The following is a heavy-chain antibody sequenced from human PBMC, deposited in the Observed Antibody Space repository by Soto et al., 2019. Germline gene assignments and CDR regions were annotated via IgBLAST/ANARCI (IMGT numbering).Heavy chain of an antibody. Sequence: PGGSLRLSCAASGFTFSSYAMHWVRQAPGKGLEWVAVISYDGSNKYYADSVKGRFTISRDNSKNTLYLQMNSLRAEDTAVYYCARDHANFDYWGQGTPVTVSS. CDR3: ARDHANFDY. CDR1: GFTFSSYA. J-gene: IGHJ4*02. V-gene: IGHV3-30-3*01. CDR2: ISYDGSNK.